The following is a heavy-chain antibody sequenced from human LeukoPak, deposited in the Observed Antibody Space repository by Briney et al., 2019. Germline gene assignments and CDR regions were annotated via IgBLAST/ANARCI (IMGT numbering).Heavy chain of an antibody. CDR3: ARDRGDSSGYFMADY. CDR2: IYYSGST. J-gene: IGHJ4*02. Sequence: SETLSLTCTVSGGSISSYYWSWIRQPPGKGLEWIGYIYYSGSTNYNPSLKSRVTISVDTSKNQFSLKLSSVTAADTAGYYCARDRGDSSGYFMADYWGQGTLVTVSS. CDR1: GGSISSYY. D-gene: IGHD3-22*01. V-gene: IGHV4-59*01.